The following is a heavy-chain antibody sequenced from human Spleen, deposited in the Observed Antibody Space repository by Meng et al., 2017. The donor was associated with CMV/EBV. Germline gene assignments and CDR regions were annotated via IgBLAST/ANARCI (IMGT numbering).Heavy chain of an antibody. J-gene: IGHJ6*02. D-gene: IGHD3-10*01. Sequence: ASVKVSCKASGYTFTSYDINWVRQATGQGLEWMGWMNPNSGNTVYAQKFQGRVTMTRNTSISTAYMELNGLRSDDTAVYYCARGQVHLWFGVGYYYYAMDVWGQGTTVTVSS. CDR3: ARGQVHLWFGVGYYYYAMDV. CDR2: MNPNSGNT. CDR1: GYTFTSYD. V-gene: IGHV1-8*01.